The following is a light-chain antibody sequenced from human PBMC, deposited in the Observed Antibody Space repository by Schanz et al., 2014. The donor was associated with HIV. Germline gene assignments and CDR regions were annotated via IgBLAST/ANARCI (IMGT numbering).Light chain of an antibody. V-gene: IGKV3-20*01. CDR2: ATS. CDR3: QQYGNLPPFT. CDR1: QRLSSSY. Sequence: EIVLTQSPGSLSLSPGGRATLSCGASQRLSSSYLAWYQQKRDQPPRLVIYATSTRAAGIPDRFSGSGSGTEFTLTISSLQSEDFATYYCQQYGNLPPFTFGPGTTVDLK. J-gene: IGKJ3*01.